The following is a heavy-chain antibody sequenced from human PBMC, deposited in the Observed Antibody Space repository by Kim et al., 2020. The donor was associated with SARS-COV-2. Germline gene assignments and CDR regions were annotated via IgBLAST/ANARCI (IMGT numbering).Heavy chain of an antibody. J-gene: IGHJ4*02. CDR1: GFTFSSYG. V-gene: IGHV3-30*18. CDR3: AKDSGRITMIVVVIMGIDY. D-gene: IGHD3-22*01. CDR2: ISYDGSNK. Sequence: GGSLRLSCAASGFTFSSYGMHWVRQAPGKGLEWVAVISYDGSNKYYADSVKGRFTISRDNSKNTLYLQMNSLRAEDTAVYYCAKDSGRITMIVVVIMGIDYWGKGTSFTVSS.